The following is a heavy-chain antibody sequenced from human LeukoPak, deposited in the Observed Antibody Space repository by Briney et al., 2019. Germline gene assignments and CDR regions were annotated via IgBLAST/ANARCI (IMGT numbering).Heavy chain of an antibody. J-gene: IGHJ3*02. Sequence: SETLSLTCAVYGGSFSGYYWSWIRQPPGKGLEWIGSIYHSGSTYYNPSLKSRVTISVDTSKNQFSLKLSSVTAADTAVYYCARTVVPAAIDAFDIWGQGTMVTVSS. CDR2: IYHSGST. CDR3: ARTVVPAAIDAFDI. V-gene: IGHV4-34*01. D-gene: IGHD2-2*02. CDR1: GGSFSGYY.